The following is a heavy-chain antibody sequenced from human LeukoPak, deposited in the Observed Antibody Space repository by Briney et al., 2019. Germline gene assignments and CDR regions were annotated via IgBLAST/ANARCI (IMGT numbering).Heavy chain of an antibody. Sequence: GGSLRLSCGASGCTFSSYWMHWVRQAPGKGLVWVSRINSDGSSTSYADSVKGRFTISRDNAKNTLYLQMNSLRAEDTAVYYCARVRWELANWFDPWGQGTLVTVSS. CDR1: GCTFSSYW. D-gene: IGHD1-26*01. CDR2: INSDGSST. CDR3: ARVRWELANWFDP. V-gene: IGHV3-74*01. J-gene: IGHJ5*02.